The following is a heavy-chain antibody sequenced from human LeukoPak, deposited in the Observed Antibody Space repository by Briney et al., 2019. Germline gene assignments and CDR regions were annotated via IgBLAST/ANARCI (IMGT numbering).Heavy chain of an antibody. D-gene: IGHD4-17*01. CDR1: GYTFTSSA. CDR3: AQTTVTTVGLVFDP. J-gene: IGHJ5*02. V-gene: IGHV7-4-1*02. Sequence: ASVKVSCKASGYTFTSSAMNWVRQAPGQGLEWMGWINTNTGNPTYAQGSTGRFVFSLDTSVSTAYLQISSLKAEDTAVYYCAQTTVTTVGLVFDPWGQGTLVTVSS. CDR2: INTNTGNP.